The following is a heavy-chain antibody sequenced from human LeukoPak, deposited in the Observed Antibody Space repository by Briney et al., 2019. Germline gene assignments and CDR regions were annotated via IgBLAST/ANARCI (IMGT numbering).Heavy chain of an antibody. CDR3: AKNRGAGSHYYYHMNV. J-gene: IGHJ6*03. CDR2: ISSSSSYI. V-gene: IGHV3-21*04. Sequence: GGSLRLSCAASGFTFSSYSMNWVRQAPGKGLEWVSSISSSSSYIYYADSVKGRFTISRDNSKNTLYLQLNSLRVEDTAVYYCAKNRGAGSHYYYHMNVWGKGTTVTVSS. D-gene: IGHD1-26*01. CDR1: GFTFSSYS.